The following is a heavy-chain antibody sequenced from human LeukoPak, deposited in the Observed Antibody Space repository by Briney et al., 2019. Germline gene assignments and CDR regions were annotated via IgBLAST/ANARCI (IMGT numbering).Heavy chain of an antibody. D-gene: IGHD5-18*01. CDR2: INPNSGTT. CDR3: ARGGYSYGLGYYHGMDV. CDR1: GYTFTAYY. Sequence: ASVQVSCKASGYTFTAYYMHWVRQAPGQGLEWMAWINPNSGTTNYAQKFRGRVTMTRDTSISTAYMEVSRLRSDDTAVYYCARGGYSYGLGYYHGMDVWAKGPRSPSP. J-gene: IGHJ6*02. V-gene: IGHV1-2*02.